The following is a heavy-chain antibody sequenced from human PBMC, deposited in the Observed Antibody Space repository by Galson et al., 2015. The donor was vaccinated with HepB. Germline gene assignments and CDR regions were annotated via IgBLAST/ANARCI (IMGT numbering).Heavy chain of an antibody. CDR2: TYYRSKWYN. J-gene: IGHJ4*02. Sequence: CAISGDSVSSNSAAWNWIRQSPSRGPEWLGRTYYRSKWYNDYAVSVKSRISINPDTSKNQFSLQLNSVTPEDTAVYYCARAGAQSGYSSGWYVGPFDYWGQGTLVTVS. CDR1: GDSVSSNSAA. V-gene: IGHV6-1*01. D-gene: IGHD6-19*01. CDR3: ARAGAQSGYSSGWYVGPFDY.